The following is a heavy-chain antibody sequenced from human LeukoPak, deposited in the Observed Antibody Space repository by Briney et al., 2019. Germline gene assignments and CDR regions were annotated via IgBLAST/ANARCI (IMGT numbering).Heavy chain of an antibody. Sequence: SETLSLTCTVSGGSISSYYWSWIRQPPGKGLEWVGYIYYSGSTNYNPSLKSRVTISVDTSKNQFSLKLSSVTAADTAVYYCARQYSGYLRNWFDPWGQGTLVTVSS. CDR1: GGSISSYY. CDR2: IYYSGST. D-gene: IGHD5-12*01. CDR3: ARQYSGYLRNWFDP. V-gene: IGHV4-59*08. J-gene: IGHJ5*02.